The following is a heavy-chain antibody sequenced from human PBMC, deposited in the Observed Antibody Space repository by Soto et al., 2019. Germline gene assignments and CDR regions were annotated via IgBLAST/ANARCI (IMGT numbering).Heavy chain of an antibody. D-gene: IGHD1-1*01. Sequence: GGSLRPSCGASGFTFSSYSMNWVRQAPGKGLEWVSSISSSSSYIYYADSVKGRFTISRDNAKNSLYLQMNSLRAEDTAVYYCARDPTGTTYYWGQGTLVTVSS. CDR1: GFTFSSYS. CDR2: ISSSSSYI. CDR3: ARDPTGTTYY. V-gene: IGHV3-21*01. J-gene: IGHJ4*02.